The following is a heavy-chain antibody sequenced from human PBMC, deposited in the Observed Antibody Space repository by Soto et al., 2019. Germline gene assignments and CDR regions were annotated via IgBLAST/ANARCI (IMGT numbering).Heavy chain of an antibody. D-gene: IGHD3-9*01. CDR1: GYSFTSYW. V-gene: IGHV5-10-1*01. CDR3: ARHIAVYDILTGYYYYYGMDV. Sequence: PGESLKISCKGSGYSFTSYWISWVRQMPGKGLEWMGRIDPSDSYTNYSPSFQGHVTISADKSISTAYLQWSSLKASDTAMYYCARHIAVYDILTGYYYYYGMDVWDQGTRVTVSS. CDR2: IDPSDSYT. J-gene: IGHJ6*02.